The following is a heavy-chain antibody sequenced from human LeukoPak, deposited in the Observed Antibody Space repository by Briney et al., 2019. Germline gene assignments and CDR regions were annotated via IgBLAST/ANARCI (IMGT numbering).Heavy chain of an antibody. CDR3: ARASGYGDYGRGNYYYYMDV. CDR2: ISAYNGNT. Sequence: GASVKVSCKASGYTFTSYGISWVRQAPGQGLEWMGWISAYNGNTNYAQKLQGRVTMATDTSTSTAYMELRSLRSDDTAVYYCARASGYGDYGRGNYYYYMDVWGKGTTVTVSS. V-gene: IGHV1-18*01. J-gene: IGHJ6*03. CDR1: GYTFTSYG. D-gene: IGHD4-17*01.